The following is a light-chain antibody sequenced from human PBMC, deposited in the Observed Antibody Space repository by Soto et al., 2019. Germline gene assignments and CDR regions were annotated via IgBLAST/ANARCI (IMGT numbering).Light chain of an antibody. CDR3: QQYNNWPLT. V-gene: IGKV3-15*01. CDR1: QSVNNN. CDR2: GAS. J-gene: IGKJ4*01. Sequence: EIVMTQSPATLSVSPGERATLSCRASQSVNNNLPWYQQKPGQAPRLLIYGASARATGIPARFSGSGSGTEFTLTISSLQSEDFAVYYCQQYNNWPLTFGGGTKVEIK.